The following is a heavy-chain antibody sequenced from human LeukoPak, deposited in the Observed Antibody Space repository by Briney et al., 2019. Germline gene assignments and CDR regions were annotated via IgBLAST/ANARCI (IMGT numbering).Heavy chain of an antibody. Sequence: GGSLRLSCAASGFSFSSYAMSWVRQAPGRELEWVSAISGSGANTYYADSVKGRFTISRDNAKDTLYLQMNTLRAEDTAVYYCAKRPSAYCFEGGCYFTYWGQGTLVIVSS. CDR1: GFSFSSYA. V-gene: IGHV3-23*01. CDR2: ISGSGANT. J-gene: IGHJ4*02. CDR3: AKRPSAYCFEGGCYFTY. D-gene: IGHD2-21*01.